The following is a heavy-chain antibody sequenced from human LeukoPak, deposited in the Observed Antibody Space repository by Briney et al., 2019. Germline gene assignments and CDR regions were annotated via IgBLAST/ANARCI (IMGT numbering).Heavy chain of an antibody. J-gene: IGHJ4*02. CDR2: IWYDGSNK. CDR1: GFTFSSYG. V-gene: IGHV3-33*01. CDR3: ASSLWFGVLLLDY. Sequence: GGSLRLSCAASGFTFSSYGMHWVRQAPGKGLEWVAVIWYDGSNKYYADSVKGRFTISRDNSKNTLYLQMNSLRAEDTAVYYCASSLWFGVLLLDYWGQGTLVTVSS. D-gene: IGHD3-10*01.